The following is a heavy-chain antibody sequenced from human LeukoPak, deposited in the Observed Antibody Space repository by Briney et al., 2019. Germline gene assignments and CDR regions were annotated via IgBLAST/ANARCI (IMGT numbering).Heavy chain of an antibody. V-gene: IGHV3-9*01. D-gene: IGHD6-13*01. CDR1: GFTFDDYA. CDR3: AKDVAAAGTRFLFDY. CDR2: ISWNSGSI. Sequence: PGRSLRLSCAASGFTFDDYAMYWVRQAPGKGLEWVSGISWNSGSIGYADSVKGRFTISRDNAKNSLYLQMNSLRAEDTALYYCAKDVAAAGTRFLFDYWGQGTLVTVSS. J-gene: IGHJ4*02.